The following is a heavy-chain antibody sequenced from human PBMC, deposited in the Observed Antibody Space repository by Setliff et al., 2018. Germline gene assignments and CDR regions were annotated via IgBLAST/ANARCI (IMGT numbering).Heavy chain of an antibody. CDR1: GGSISGASIRSYY. Sequence: SETLSLTCTVSGGSISGASIRSYYWSWIRQPPGKGLEFIGYVYYSGTTNYDPSLKSRVTISVDTSKNQFSLKLSSVTAADTAVYYCARGRGPSSSPQRYYFDYWGQGTLVTVSS. CDR2: VYYSGTT. D-gene: IGHD6-6*01. CDR3: ARGRGPSSSPQRYYFDY. J-gene: IGHJ4*02. V-gene: IGHV4-59*12.